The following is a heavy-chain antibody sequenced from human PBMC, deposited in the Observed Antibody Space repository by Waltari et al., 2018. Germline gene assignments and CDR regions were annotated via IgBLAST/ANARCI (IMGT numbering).Heavy chain of an antibody. J-gene: IGHJ5*02. CDR3: TRQTLGYCTSAACRRLEA. CDR1: GYAIHSGFY. V-gene: IGHV4-38-2*01. D-gene: IGHD2-8*02. Sequence: QVQLQESGPRLVKASETLSLTCDVSGYAIHSGFYWGWFRQAPEKGLEWIATIYHDGTTFYNPSLTSRVTTSMDTSKNQISLKLKSVTAADTAVYYCTRQTLGYCTSAACRRLEAWGQGTLVTVSS. CDR2: IYHDGTT.